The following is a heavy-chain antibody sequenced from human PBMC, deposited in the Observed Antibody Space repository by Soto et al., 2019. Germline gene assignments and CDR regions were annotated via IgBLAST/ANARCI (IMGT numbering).Heavy chain of an antibody. CDR3: AVFWSGYYTSRSFDY. Sequence: LRLAWAAAGFTFSSYARSWVRQSPGKGLEWVSAISGSGGSTYYADSVKGRFTISRDNSKNTLYLQMNSLRAEDTAAYYCAVFWSGYYTSRSFDYWGQGTLVTVSS. V-gene: IGHV3-23*01. CDR1: GFTFSSYA. CDR2: ISGSGGST. J-gene: IGHJ4*02. D-gene: IGHD3-3*01.